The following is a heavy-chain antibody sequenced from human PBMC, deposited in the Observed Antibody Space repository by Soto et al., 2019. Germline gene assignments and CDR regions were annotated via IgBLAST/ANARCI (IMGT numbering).Heavy chain of an antibody. Sequence: SGTVSLTCAVSGGSISSAKWWSWVLRPPGKGLEWIGEIYHGGGARYNPSLRRRVTISVDKSKNQFSLNLSSVTAADTAVYYCARLIMSANSFDIWGQGTMVT. CDR3: ARLIMSANSFDI. CDR1: GGSISSAKW. D-gene: IGHD2-8*01. CDR2: IYHGGGA. J-gene: IGHJ3*02. V-gene: IGHV4-4*02.